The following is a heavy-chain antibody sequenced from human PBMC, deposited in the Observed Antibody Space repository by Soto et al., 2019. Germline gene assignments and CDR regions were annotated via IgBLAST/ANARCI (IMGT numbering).Heavy chain of an antibody. Sequence: PGGSLRLSCAASGFTFSSYAMHWVRQAPGKGLEWVAVISYDGSNKYYADSVKSRFTISRDNSKNTLYLQMNSLRAEDTAVYYCARAQQWLEYFDYWGQGTLVTVSS. J-gene: IGHJ4*02. D-gene: IGHD6-19*01. V-gene: IGHV3-30-3*01. CDR1: GFTFSSYA. CDR3: ARAQQWLEYFDY. CDR2: ISYDGSNK.